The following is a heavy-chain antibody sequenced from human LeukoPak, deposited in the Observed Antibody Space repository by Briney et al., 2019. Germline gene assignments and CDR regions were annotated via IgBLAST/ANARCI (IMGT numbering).Heavy chain of an antibody. CDR3: AKDRVMYRSSWFFDY. Sequence: GGSLRLSCAASGFTFSSYGMHWVRQVPGKGLEWVAVISYDGSNKYYADSVKGRFTISRDNSKNTLHLQMNSLRAEDTAVYYCAKDRVMYRSSWFFDYWGQGTMVTVSS. J-gene: IGHJ4*02. CDR1: GFTFSSYG. CDR2: ISYDGSNK. D-gene: IGHD6-13*01. V-gene: IGHV3-30*18.